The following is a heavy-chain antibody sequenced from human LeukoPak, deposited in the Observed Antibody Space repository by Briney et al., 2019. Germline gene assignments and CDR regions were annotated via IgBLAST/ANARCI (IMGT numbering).Heavy chain of an antibody. D-gene: IGHD6-19*01. CDR1: GFNFDAYT. CDR2: MNWDGGST. CDR3: AKDLGKVIAAAGTAGFDL. J-gene: IGHJ4*01. Sequence: PGGSLRLSCAASGFNFDAYTLHCVRQLPGKGLEWVSLMNWDGGSTYYADSVKGRFTISRNTSKNSLFLQMHSLKAEHTAIYYCAKDLGKVIAAAGTAGFDLWGRGTLVTVSS. V-gene: IGHV3-43*01.